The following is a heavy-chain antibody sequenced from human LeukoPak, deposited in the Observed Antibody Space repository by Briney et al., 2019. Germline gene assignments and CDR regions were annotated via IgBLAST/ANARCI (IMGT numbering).Heavy chain of an antibody. V-gene: IGHV4-4*07. J-gene: IGHJ6*02. Sequence: SETLSLTCTVSGGSISSYYWSWIRQPAGKGLEWIGRIYTSGSTNYNPSLKSRVTMSVDTSKNQFSLKLSSVTAADTAVYYCARDQSRQWLLTNYYYYGMDVWGQGTTVTVSS. D-gene: IGHD6-19*01. CDR3: ARDQSRQWLLTNYYYYGMDV. CDR1: GGSISSYY. CDR2: IYTSGST.